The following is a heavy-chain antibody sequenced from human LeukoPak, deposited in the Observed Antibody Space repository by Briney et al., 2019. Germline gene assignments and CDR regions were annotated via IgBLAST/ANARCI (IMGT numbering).Heavy chain of an antibody. CDR2: ISAYNGNT. V-gene: IGHV1-18*01. CDR1: GGTFSSYA. J-gene: IGHJ4*02. Sequence: ASVKVSCKASGGTFSSYAISWVRPAPGQGLEWMGWISAYNGNTKYAQKLQGRVTMTTDPSTSTAYVELRSLRSDDTAVYYCAVRVGGNYSWHYFDYWGQGTLVTVSS. CDR3: AVRVGGNYSWHYFDY. D-gene: IGHD1-26*01.